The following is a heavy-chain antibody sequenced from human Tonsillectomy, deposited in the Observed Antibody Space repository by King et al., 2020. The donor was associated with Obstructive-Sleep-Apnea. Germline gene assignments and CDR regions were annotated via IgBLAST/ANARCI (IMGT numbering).Heavy chain of an antibody. CDR2: IYYSGRT. D-gene: IGHD2-15*01. CDR1: GGSISSSTYY. J-gene: IGHJ6*02. Sequence: LQLQESGPGLVKPSETLSLTCTVSGGSISSSTYYWGWIRQPPGKGLEWIGNIYYSGRTYYNPSLKSRVTISVDTSKNQFSLKLRSVTAADTAVYSCASERDMVVVVAADIHGMDVWGQGTTGTVSS. CDR3: ASERDMVVVVAADIHGMDV. V-gene: IGHV4-39*07.